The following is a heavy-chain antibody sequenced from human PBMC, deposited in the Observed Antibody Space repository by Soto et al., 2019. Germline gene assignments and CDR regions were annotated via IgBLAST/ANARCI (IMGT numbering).Heavy chain of an antibody. J-gene: IGHJ6*03. V-gene: IGHV1-46*01. CDR1: GYTFTSYY. D-gene: IGHD3-3*01. CDR3: ARGTELRFLEWLLYDYYYYMDV. CDR2: INPSGGST. Sequence: ASVKVSCKASGYTFTSYYMHWVRQAPGQGLEWMGIINPSGGSTSYAQKFKGRVTMTRDTSTSTVYMELSSLRSEDTAVYYCARGTELRFLEWLLYDYYYYMDVWGKGTTVTVSS.